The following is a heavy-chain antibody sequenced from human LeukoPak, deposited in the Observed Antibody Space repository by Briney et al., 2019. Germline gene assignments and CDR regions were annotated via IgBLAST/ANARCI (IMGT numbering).Heavy chain of an antibody. CDR2: ISYDGNNK. CDR1: GFTFSSYS. Sequence: GGSLRLSCLASGFTFSSYSMHWVRQAPGKGLEWVAVISYDGNNKYYPDSVKGRFTISRDNSKNTLFLQMSSLRVEDTAVYYCAGAVVPAATTHLDYWGQGTLVIVSS. CDR3: AGAVVPAATTHLDY. D-gene: IGHD2-2*01. J-gene: IGHJ4*02. V-gene: IGHV3-30-3*01.